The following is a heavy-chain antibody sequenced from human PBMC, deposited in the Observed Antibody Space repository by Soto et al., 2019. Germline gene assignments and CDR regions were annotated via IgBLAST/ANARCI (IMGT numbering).Heavy chain of an antibody. D-gene: IGHD5-12*01. Sequence: QVQLVQSGAEVKRPGASVTVSCRSSGDTFNDYYIHWVRQAPGQALEWMGWINPNGGVTKYAQKFHGWVSMTRDTSIRTVYMQLSRLRSDDTAVYYCARERGGATATLDYYYFYMDVWCTGTTVTGSS. CDR1: GDTFNDYY. V-gene: IGHV1-2*04. CDR2: INPNGGVT. CDR3: ARERGGATATLDYYYFYMDV. J-gene: IGHJ6*03.